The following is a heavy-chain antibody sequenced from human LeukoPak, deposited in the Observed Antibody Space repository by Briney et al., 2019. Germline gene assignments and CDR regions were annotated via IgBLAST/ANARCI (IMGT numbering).Heavy chain of an antibody. CDR2: VSAANNP. Sequence: ASVKVSCKTPGYIFTPYHIHWMRQAPGQGLELLGWVSAANNPEYSQKFQGRVVITRDASATTSYLELNSLRSEDTAVYYCAMSVEMPPIPSFDYWGQGTLVTVSS. D-gene: IGHD5-24*01. CDR3: AMSVEMPPIPSFDY. J-gene: IGHJ4*02. V-gene: IGHV1-3*01. CDR1: GYIFTPYH.